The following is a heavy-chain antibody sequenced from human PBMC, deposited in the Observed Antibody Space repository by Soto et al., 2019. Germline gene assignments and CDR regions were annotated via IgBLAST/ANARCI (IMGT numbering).Heavy chain of an antibody. D-gene: IGHD3-16*01. Sequence: VHLIQSGAEVKKPGSSVKVSCKASGRTFNNYAFSWVRQAPGQGLEWMGGIIPVFSATHYAQNFQGRVTISANESTQTAYLLFRNLRYEHKDAHLCACNEMYGEVNQTSTARFEPWSYGKLVIVSS. CDR3: ACNEMYGEVNQTSTARFEP. CDR1: GRTFNNYA. V-gene: IGHV1-69*01. J-gene: IGHJ5*02. CDR2: IIPVFSAT.